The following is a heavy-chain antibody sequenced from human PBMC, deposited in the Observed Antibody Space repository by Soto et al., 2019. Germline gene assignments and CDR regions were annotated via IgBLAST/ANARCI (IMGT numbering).Heavy chain of an antibody. V-gene: IGHV3-15*01. Sequence: EVQLVESGGGLVKPGGSLRLSCAASGFTFSNAWLSWVRQAPGKGLEWVGRIKSKTDGGTTDYTAPVKGRFTISRDDTKNTLYLQMNSLKTEDTAVYYCTTGSTSTKNYWGQGTLVTVSS. CDR2: IKSKTDGGTT. D-gene: IGHD6-6*01. CDR3: TTGSTSTKNY. J-gene: IGHJ4*02. CDR1: GFTFSNAW.